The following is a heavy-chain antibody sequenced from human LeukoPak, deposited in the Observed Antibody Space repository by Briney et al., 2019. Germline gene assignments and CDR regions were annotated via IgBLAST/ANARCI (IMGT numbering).Heavy chain of an antibody. CDR1: GFTFSSYA. Sequence: GGSLRLSCAASGFTFSSYAMTWVRQAPGKGLEWIAYISDSSGTIYYADSVKGRFTISRDNAKNSLYLQMNSLRDEDTAVYYCARETVGLDYWGQGTLVTVSS. J-gene: IGHJ4*02. V-gene: IGHV3-48*02. CDR2: ISDSSGTI. CDR3: ARETVGLDY. D-gene: IGHD4-23*01.